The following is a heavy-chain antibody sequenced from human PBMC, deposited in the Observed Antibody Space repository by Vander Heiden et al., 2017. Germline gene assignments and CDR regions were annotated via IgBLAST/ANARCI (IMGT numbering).Heavy chain of an antibody. CDR2: INPNSGGT. CDR1: GYTFTDYY. CDR3: ARSFGTVNEFDY. V-gene: IGHV1-2*02. J-gene: IGHJ4*02. D-gene: IGHD4-4*01. Sequence: QVQLVQSGAEVKKPGASVKVSCTASGYTFTDYYMHWVRQAPGQGLEWMGWINPNSGGTNYAQKFQGRVTMTRDTSISAAYMELSRLRSDDTAVYYCARSFGTVNEFDYWGQGTLVTVSS.